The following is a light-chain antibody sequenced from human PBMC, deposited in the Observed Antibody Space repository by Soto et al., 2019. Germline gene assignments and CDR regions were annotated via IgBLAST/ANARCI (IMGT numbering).Light chain of an antibody. CDR3: QQTYTTPEIT. V-gene: IGKV1-39*01. J-gene: IGKJ5*01. CDR2: AAS. Sequence: DIQMTQSPSSLSASVEDRVIITFRASQSISNHLNWYQQKPGKAPKLLIFAASSLQSGVPSRFSGSGSGTDFTLTISGLQPEDFAIYYCQQTYTTPEITFGQGTRLEI. CDR1: QSISNH.